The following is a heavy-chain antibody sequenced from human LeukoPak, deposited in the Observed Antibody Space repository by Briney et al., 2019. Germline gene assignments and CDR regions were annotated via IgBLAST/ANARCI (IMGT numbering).Heavy chain of an antibody. CDR3: ARQEMVTSWFDP. V-gene: IGHV5-51*01. Sequence: GESLKISCKGSGYSFTNYWIAWVRQMPGKGLDWMGIIYPGDSDTRYRPSLQDQVTISADKSISTAYLQWSSLKASDTAMYYCARQEMVTSWFDPWGQGTLVTVSS. CDR1: GYSFTNYW. D-gene: IGHD5-24*01. J-gene: IGHJ5*02. CDR2: IYPGDSDT.